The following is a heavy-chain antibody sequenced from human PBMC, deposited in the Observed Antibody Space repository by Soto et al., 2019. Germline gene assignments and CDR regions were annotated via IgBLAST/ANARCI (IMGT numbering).Heavy chain of an antibody. Sequence: QVQLQESGPGLVKPSQTRSLTCTVSGGSISSGGYYWSWIRQHPGKGLEWIGYIYYSGSTYYNPSLKSRVTISVDTSKNQFSLKLSSVTAADTAVYYCARDDSYYYDSSGPAGAFDIWGKGTMVTVSS. CDR1: GGSISSGGYY. CDR2: IYYSGST. D-gene: IGHD3-22*01. V-gene: IGHV4-31*03. J-gene: IGHJ3*02. CDR3: ARDDSYYYDSSGPAGAFDI.